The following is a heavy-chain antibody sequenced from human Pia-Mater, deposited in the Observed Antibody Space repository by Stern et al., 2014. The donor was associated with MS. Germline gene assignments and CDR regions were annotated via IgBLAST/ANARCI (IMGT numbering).Heavy chain of an antibody. J-gene: IGHJ6*02. Sequence: VQLVESGAEVKKPGSSVKVSCKASGGTFNVYDINWLRQAPGPGLEWMGGIIPIFGTANYAQKFQGRVTITADESTRTSSMQLSSLRYDDTAVYYCARDGRHTDNYGLDVWGQGTTVTVSS. V-gene: IGHV1-69*01. CDR3: ARDGRHTDNYGLDV. CDR2: IIPIFGTA. CDR1: GGTFNVYD. D-gene: IGHD3-9*01.